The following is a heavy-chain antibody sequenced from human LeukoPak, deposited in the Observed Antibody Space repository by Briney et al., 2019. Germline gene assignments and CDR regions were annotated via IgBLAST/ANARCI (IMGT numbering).Heavy chain of an antibody. CDR1: GGSISSGSSTGYY. V-gene: IGHV4-31*03. CDR3: ARVNNPGGYYHY. J-gene: IGHJ4*02. CDR2: IYYSGST. Sequence: SETLSLTCTVSGGSISSGSSTGYYWSWIRQHPGKGLEWIGYIYYSGSTYYNPSLESRVTMSIDTSKNQFSLKLNAVTVADTAVYYCARVNNPGGYYHYWGQGTLVTVSS. D-gene: IGHD3-22*01.